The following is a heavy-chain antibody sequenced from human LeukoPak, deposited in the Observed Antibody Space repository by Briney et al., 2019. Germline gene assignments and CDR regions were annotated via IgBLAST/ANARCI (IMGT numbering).Heavy chain of an antibody. CDR3: ARARTAQYNWFDP. V-gene: IGHV3-33*01. Sequence: GRSLRLSCAASGFTFSSYGMHWVRQAPGKGLEWVAVIWYDGSNKYYADSVKGRFTISRDNAKNSLYLQMNSLRAEDTAVYYCARARTAQYNWFDPWGQGTLVTVSS. D-gene: IGHD4-17*01. CDR1: GFTFSSYG. CDR2: IWYDGSNK. J-gene: IGHJ5*02.